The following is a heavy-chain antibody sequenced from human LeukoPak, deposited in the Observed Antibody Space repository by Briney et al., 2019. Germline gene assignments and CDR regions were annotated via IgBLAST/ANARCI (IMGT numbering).Heavy chain of an antibody. Sequence: SETLSLTCTFSGYSISSGYYWGWIRQSPRKGLEWIGSIYNSGSTYYNPSLKSRITISVDTSKNQFSLRLRSVTAADTAVYFCARGPYSYDSSGAFDIWGQGTMVTVSS. CDR2: IYNSGST. CDR1: GYSISSGYY. D-gene: IGHD3-22*01. V-gene: IGHV4-38-2*02. J-gene: IGHJ3*02. CDR3: ARGPYSYDSSGAFDI.